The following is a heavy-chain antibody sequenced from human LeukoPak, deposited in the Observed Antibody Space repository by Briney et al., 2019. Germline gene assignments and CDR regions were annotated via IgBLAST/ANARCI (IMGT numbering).Heavy chain of an antibody. CDR1: GFSLTTSKVG. D-gene: IGHD3-16*01. CDR3: AHMGVGDYIWGSYASTYFQH. Sequence: SGPTLVKPTQTLTLTCTFSGFSLTTSKVGVGWIRQPPGKALEWLALIYWNGDKRYSPSLKSSLTITKDTSKNQVVLTMANLDPVDTATYYCAHMGVGDYIWGSYASTYFQHWGQGTLVTVSS. V-gene: IGHV2-5*01. J-gene: IGHJ1*01. CDR2: IYWNGDK.